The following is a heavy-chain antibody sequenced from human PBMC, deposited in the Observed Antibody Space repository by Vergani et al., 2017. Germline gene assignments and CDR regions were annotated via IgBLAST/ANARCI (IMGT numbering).Heavy chain of an antibody. J-gene: IGHJ4*02. Sequence: VQLQESGPGLVKPSETLSLTCTVSGGSITYGAFYWGWVRQAPGKGLEWFSGISGSGVSAYYTDSGKGRFTISRDNSKNMLFLQMNNLRTEDTAIYYCANQYFVAGIYLFDYWGQGTLVTVSS. CDR2: ISGSGVSA. CDR3: ANQYFVAGIYLFDY. V-gene: IGHV3-23*01. CDR1: GGSITYGA. D-gene: IGHD3-9*01.